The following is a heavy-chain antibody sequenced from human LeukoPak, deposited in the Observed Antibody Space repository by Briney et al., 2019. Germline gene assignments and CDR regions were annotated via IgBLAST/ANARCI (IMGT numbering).Heavy chain of an antibody. CDR1: GFTFDDYA. Sequence: PGGSPRLSCAASGFTFDDYAMHWVRQAPGKGLEWVSGISWNSGNIGYADSVKGRFTISRDNAKDSLYLQMNSLRAEDTALYYCATLQGETDYWGQGTLVTVSS. CDR3: ATLQGETDY. V-gene: IGHV3-9*01. J-gene: IGHJ4*02. D-gene: IGHD4-11*01. CDR2: ISWNSGNI.